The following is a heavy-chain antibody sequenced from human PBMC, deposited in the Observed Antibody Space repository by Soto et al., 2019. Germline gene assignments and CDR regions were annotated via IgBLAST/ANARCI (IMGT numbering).Heavy chain of an antibody. J-gene: IGHJ5*02. CDR2: IYRGGST. CDR1: GDSISSTNW. V-gene: IGHV4-4*02. D-gene: IGHD3-3*01. CDR3: TRHVWSGFYKWFDL. Sequence: QVHLQESGPGLVKPSGTLSLTCTVSGDSISSTNWWSWVRQSPGKGLAWIGEIYRGGSTNYNPSLESRVPISVDKSKNEVSLKLRFVTAADTAVYYCTRHVWSGFYKWFDLWGQGTLVTVSS.